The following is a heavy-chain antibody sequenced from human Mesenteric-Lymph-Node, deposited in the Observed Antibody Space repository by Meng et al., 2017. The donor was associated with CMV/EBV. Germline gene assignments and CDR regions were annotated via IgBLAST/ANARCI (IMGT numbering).Heavy chain of an antibody. CDR3: AKVPMIDLDF. V-gene: IGHV3-74*01. CDR2: INRDGSST. CDR1: GFTFSSYW. J-gene: IGHJ4*02. Sequence: GESLKISCVASGFTFSSYWMHWVRQAPGKGLVWVSRINRDGSSTSYADSVKGRFTISRDNAKNTLYLQMNSLRAEDTAVYYCAKVPMIDLDFWGQGTLVTVSS. D-gene: IGHD3-22*01.